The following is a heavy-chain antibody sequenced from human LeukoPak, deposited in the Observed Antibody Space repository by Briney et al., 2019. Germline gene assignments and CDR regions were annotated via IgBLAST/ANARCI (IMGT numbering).Heavy chain of an antibody. CDR2: IYNSGST. CDR3: ARRPPGCSGGNRYPRAFDI. CDR1: GASMRRYY. J-gene: IGHJ3*02. V-gene: IGHV4-59*08. D-gene: IGHD2-15*01. Sequence: SETLSLTCSVSGASMRRYYWSWIRQPPGKGLEWLGYIYNSGSTSYNPSLKSRVTISEDTSENQFSLKLSSVTAADTAVYYCARRPPGCSGGNRYPRAFDIWGQGTTVTVSS.